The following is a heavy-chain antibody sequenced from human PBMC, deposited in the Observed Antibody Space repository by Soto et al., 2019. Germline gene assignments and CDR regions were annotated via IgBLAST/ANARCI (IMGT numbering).Heavy chain of an antibody. CDR2: ISYDGSNK. Sequence: QVQLVESGGGVVQPGRSLRLSCAASGFTFSSYGMYWVRQAPGKGLEWVAVISYDGSNKYYADSVKGRFTISRDNSKNTLYLQMNSLRAEDTAVYYWAKALIAAAGTGSYFDYWGQGTLVTVSS. J-gene: IGHJ4*02. CDR1: GFTFSSYG. CDR3: AKALIAAAGTGSYFDY. D-gene: IGHD6-13*01. V-gene: IGHV3-30*18.